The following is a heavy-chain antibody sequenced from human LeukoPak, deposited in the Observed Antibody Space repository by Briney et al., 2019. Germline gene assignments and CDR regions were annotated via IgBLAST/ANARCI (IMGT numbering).Heavy chain of an antibody. V-gene: IGHV3-33*01. CDR1: GFTFRGYG. CDR3: ARDLGSSSWYLDAFDI. Sequence: QSGGSLRLSCAASGFTFRGYGMHWVRQAPAKRLEWVAVIWNDGSNKYYADSVKGRFTFSRDNSKNMLYLQMNSLRAEGTAVYYCARDLGSSSWYLDAFDIWGQGTMVTVSS. CDR2: IWNDGSNK. D-gene: IGHD6-13*01. J-gene: IGHJ3*02.